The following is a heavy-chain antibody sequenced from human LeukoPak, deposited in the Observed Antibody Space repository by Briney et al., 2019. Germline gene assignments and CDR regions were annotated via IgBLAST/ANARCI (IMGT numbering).Heavy chain of an antibody. J-gene: IGHJ4*02. D-gene: IGHD3-16*01. Sequence: SETLSLTCTVSGGSISSHYWSWIRQPPGKGLEGIGYIYYSGSTNYNPSLKSRVTISVDTSKNQFSLKLSSVTAADTAVYYCARGGAYAPLGYWGQGTLVTVSS. CDR2: IYYSGST. CDR3: ARGGAYAPLGY. V-gene: IGHV4-59*11. CDR1: GGSISSHY.